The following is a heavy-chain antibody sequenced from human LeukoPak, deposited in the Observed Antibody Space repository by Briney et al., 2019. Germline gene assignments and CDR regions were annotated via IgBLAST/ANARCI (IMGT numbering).Heavy chain of an antibody. CDR1: RFTFTSYA. D-gene: IGHD1-26*01. Sequence: GGSLRLSCAASRFTFTSYAVHRVPQAPGKGLEWVAVISYDGSNKYYADSVKGRFTISRDNSKNTLYLQMSSLRAEDTAVYYCARDSGSYYFDSWGQGTLVTVSS. CDR3: ARDSGSYYFDS. J-gene: IGHJ4*02. CDR2: ISYDGSNK. V-gene: IGHV3-30*15.